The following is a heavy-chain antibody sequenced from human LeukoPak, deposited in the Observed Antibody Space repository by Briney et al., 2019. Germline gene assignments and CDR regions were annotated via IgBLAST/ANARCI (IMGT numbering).Heavy chain of an antibody. J-gene: IGHJ6*03. CDR2: IIPIFGTA. CDR3: ARDLRTPDQYEYYYYMDV. Sequence: SVKVSCKASGGTFSSYAISWVRQAPGQELEWMGGIIPIFGTANYAQKFQGRVTITADESTSTAYMELSSLRSEDTAVYYCARDLRTPDQYEYYYYMDVWGKGTTVTISS. CDR1: GGTFSSYA. D-gene: IGHD2/OR15-2a*01. V-gene: IGHV1-69*13.